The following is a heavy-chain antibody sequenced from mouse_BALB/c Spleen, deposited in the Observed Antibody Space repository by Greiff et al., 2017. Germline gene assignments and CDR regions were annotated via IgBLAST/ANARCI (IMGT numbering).Heavy chain of an antibody. Sequence: EVKLVESGPGLVKPSQSLSLTCTVTGYSITSDYAWNWIRQFPGNKLEWMGYISYSGSTSYNPSLKSRISITRDTSKNQFFLQLNSVTTEDTATYYCARDYGSSYDAMDYWGQGTSVTVSS. CDR2: ISYSGST. CDR3: ARDYGSSYDAMDY. CDR1: GYSITSDYA. D-gene: IGHD1-1*01. V-gene: IGHV3-2*02. J-gene: IGHJ4*01.